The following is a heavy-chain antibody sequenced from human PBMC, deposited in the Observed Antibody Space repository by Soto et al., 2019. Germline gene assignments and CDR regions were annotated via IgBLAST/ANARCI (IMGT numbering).Heavy chain of an antibody. J-gene: IGHJ6*02. D-gene: IGHD2-15*01. CDR1: GFTFRSYS. CDR3: AREGWPLLQTGMDV. CDR2: ISSSNRTI. V-gene: IGHV3-48*02. Sequence: GGSLRLSCAASGFTFRSYSMNWVRPAPGKGLEWVSYISSSNRTINYADSVKGRFIISRDNAKNSLYLQMHSLRDEDTAVYYCAREGWPLLQTGMDVWGQGTTVTVSS.